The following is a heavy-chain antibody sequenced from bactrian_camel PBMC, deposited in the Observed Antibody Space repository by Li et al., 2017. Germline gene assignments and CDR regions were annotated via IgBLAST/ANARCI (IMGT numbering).Heavy chain of an antibody. J-gene: IGHJ6*01. D-gene: IGHD2*01. Sequence: HVQLVESGGGSVQSGGSLRLSCTASGYTYKTYCMGWFRQPPGEEREGVVGIDSDGRISYADSVKGRFTISQDNTSFTLYLQMNSLKPEDTAMYYCAASVFPWIMDMRAENFRYWGQGTQVTVS. CDR3: AASVFPWIMDMRAENFRY. CDR1: GYTYKTYC. CDR2: IDSDGRI. V-gene: IGHV3S26*01.